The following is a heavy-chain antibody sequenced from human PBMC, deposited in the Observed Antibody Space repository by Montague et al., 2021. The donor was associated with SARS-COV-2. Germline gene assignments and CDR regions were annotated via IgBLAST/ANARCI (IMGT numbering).Heavy chain of an antibody. CDR3: ARGRQHFNMIVVVMTGGEYYFDY. Sequence: SETLSLTCAVDGGSFSDYFWTWIRQPPEKGLEWIGEINHRGTSNXNPSLKSRVSISVDTSKNQFSLYLGSVTAADTAVYYCARGRQHFNMIVVVMTGGEYYFDYWGQGTLVTVSS. V-gene: IGHV4-34*01. CDR1: GGSFSDYF. D-gene: IGHD3-22*01. CDR2: INHRGTS. J-gene: IGHJ4*02.